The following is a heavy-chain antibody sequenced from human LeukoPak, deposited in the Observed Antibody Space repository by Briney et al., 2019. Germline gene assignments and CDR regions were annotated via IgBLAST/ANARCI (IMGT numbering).Heavy chain of an antibody. D-gene: IGHD2-8*01. CDR1: GFTFSNYE. CDR2: ISGRGTSR. CDR3: ASGPRVMTYGFDV. J-gene: IGHJ6*02. Sequence: PGGSLRLSCTASGFTFSNYEMNWVRQTPGKGLEWLSYISGRGTSRHYADSVKGRFTISRDNAENSLYLQMNRMGGEDTGVYFCASGPRVMTYGFDVWGQGKTVTVS. V-gene: IGHV3-48*03.